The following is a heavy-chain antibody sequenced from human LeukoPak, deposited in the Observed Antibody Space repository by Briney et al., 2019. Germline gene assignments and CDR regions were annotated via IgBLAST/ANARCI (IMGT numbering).Heavy chain of an antibody. J-gene: IGHJ4*02. CDR2: IYYSGST. D-gene: IGHD3-10*01. CDR3: ARRGYGSGSFNRYYSDY. CDR1: GGSISSYY. V-gene: IGHV4-59*08. Sequence: SETLSLTCTVSGGSISSYYWSWIRQPPGKGLEWIGYIYYSGSTNYNPSLKSRVTISVDTSKNQFSLKLSSVTAADTAVYYCARRGYGSGSFNRYYSDYRGQGTLVTVSA.